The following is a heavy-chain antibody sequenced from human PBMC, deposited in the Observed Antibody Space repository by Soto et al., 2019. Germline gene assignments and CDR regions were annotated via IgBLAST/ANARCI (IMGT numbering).Heavy chain of an antibody. D-gene: IGHD1-26*01. V-gene: IGHV3-53*02. CDR1: GFTVNSNY. Sequence: EVQVLATGGGLIQPGGSLRLSCAASGFTVNSNYMSWVRQAPGEGLQWVSITNTGGTTYYADSVKGRFTVSRDNSKNTLYLQMISLRAEEPAVYYCAKGDGFMLAVWGQGTEVSVSS. CDR2: TNTGGTT. J-gene: IGHJ6*02. CDR3: AKGDGFMLAV.